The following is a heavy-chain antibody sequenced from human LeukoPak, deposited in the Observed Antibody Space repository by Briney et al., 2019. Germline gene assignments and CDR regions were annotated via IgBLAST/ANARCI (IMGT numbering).Heavy chain of an antibody. J-gene: IGHJ6*02. CDR1: GYTFTSYY. CDR3: ARAGVPATIDLYYYYGMDV. CDR2: INPSGGST. Sequence: ASVKVSCKASGYTFTSYYMHWVRQAPGQGLEWMGIINPSGGSTTYAQKFQGRVTMTRDTSTSKVYMELSSLRPEDTAVYYCARAGVPATIDLYYYYGMDVWGQGATVTVSS. D-gene: IGHD2-2*01. V-gene: IGHV1-46*01.